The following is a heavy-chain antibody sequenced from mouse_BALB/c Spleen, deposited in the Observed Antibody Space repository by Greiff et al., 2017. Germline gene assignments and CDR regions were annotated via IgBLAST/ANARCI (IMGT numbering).Heavy chain of an antibody. J-gene: IGHJ3*01. CDR2: IRNKANGYTA. CDR1: GFTFTDYY. Sequence: EVMLVESGGGLVQPGGSLRFSCATSGFTFTDYYMSWVRQPPGKALEWLGFIRNKANGYTAEYSASVKGRFTISRDNSQSILYLQMNTLRAEDSATYYCARDWAYWGQGTLVTVSA. V-gene: IGHV7-3*02. CDR3: ARDWAY.